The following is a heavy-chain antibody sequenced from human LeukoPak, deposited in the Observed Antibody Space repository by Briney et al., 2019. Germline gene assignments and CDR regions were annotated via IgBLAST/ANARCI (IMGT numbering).Heavy chain of an antibody. V-gene: IGHV4-38-2*02. J-gene: IGHJ4*02. CDR3: ARREGNAALDY. CDR1: GYSISSGYY. CDR2: MYHTGST. Sequence: SETLSLTCTVSGYSISSGYYWGWIRQPPGKGLEWIGSMYHTGSTYYNPSLKSRVTISVDTSKNQFSLKLSSVTAADTAVYYCARREGNAALDYWGQGTLVTVSS. D-gene: IGHD4-23*01.